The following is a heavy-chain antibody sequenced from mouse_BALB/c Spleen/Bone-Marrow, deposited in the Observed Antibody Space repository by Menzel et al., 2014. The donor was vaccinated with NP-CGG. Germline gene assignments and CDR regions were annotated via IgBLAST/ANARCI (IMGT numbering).Heavy chain of an antibody. CDR1: GFSFNSYG. J-gene: IGHJ3*01. D-gene: IGHD2-4*01. Sequence: DVHLVESGGGLVKSGGSLKLSCAASGFSFNSYGMSWVRQTPEKRLEWVATISGGGSYTFYPDSVKGRSTISRDNAKNNLYLQLSSLRSEDTALYYCARHAYYDQTEVSFVYWGQGTLVTVSA. CDR2: ISGGGSYT. CDR3: ARHAYYDQTEVSFVY. V-gene: IGHV5-9-2*01.